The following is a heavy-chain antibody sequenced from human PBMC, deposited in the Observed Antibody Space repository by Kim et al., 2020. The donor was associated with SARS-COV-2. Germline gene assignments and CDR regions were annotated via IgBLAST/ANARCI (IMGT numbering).Heavy chain of an antibody. D-gene: IGHD2-15*01. CDR3: ARVGGFTRYYYYGMDV. Sequence: SLQSRVTISVDTSKNPFSLKLSSVTAADTAVYYCARVGGFTRYYYYGMDVWGQGTTVTVSS. V-gene: IGHV4-59*01. J-gene: IGHJ6*02.